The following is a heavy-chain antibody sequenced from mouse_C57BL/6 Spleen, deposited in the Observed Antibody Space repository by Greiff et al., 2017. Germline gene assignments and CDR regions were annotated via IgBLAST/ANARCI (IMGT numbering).Heavy chain of an antibody. Sequence: QVQLQQSGPGLVQPSQSLSTTCTVSGFSLTSYGVHWVRQSPGKGLEWLGVIWSGGSTDYNAAFISRLSISKDNSKSQVFFKMNSLQADDTAIYYCASPANWDPFAYWGQGTLVTVSA. D-gene: IGHD4-1*01. CDR2: IWSGGST. V-gene: IGHV2-2*01. CDR3: ASPANWDPFAY. CDR1: GFSLTSYG. J-gene: IGHJ3*01.